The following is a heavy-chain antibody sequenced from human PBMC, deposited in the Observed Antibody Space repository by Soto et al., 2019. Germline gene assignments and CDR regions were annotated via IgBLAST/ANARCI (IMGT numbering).Heavy chain of an antibody. CDR1: GFTFSSYE. Sequence: PGGSLRLSCAASGFTFSSYEMTWVRQAPGKGLEWVSYISSSGSTIYYADSVKGRFTISRDNAKNSLYLQMNSLRAEDTAVYYCARDRWMYSGSYYYFDYWGQGTLVTVSS. V-gene: IGHV3-48*03. CDR3: ARDRWMYSGSYYYFDY. D-gene: IGHD1-26*01. J-gene: IGHJ4*02. CDR2: ISSSGSTI.